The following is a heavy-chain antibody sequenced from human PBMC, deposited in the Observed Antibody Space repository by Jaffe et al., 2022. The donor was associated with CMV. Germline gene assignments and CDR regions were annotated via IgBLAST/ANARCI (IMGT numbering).Heavy chain of an antibody. D-gene: IGHD6-19*01. CDR3: ARVGGGWLGDAFDI. J-gene: IGHJ3*02. CDR2: IYSGGST. V-gene: IGHV3-66*01. CDR1: GFTVSSNY. Sequence: EVQLVESGGGLVQPGGSLRLSCAASGFTVSSNYMSWVRQAPGKGLEWVSVIYSGGSTYYADSVKGRFTISRDNSKNTLYLQMNSLRAEDTAVYYCARVGGGWLGDAFDIWGQGTMVTVSS.